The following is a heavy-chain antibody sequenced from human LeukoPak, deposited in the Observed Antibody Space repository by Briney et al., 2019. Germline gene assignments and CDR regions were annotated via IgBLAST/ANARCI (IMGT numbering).Heavy chain of an antibody. CDR3: ARVSSSSPGNYYYYMDV. Sequence: GASVKVSCKASGYTFTGYYMHWVRQAPGQGLEWMGWINPNSGGTNYAQKFQGRVTMTRDTSISTAYMELSRLRSDDTAVYYCARVSSSSPGNYYYYMDVWGKGTTVTVSS. CDR1: GYTFTGYY. V-gene: IGHV1-2*02. D-gene: IGHD6-6*01. J-gene: IGHJ6*03. CDR2: INPNSGGT.